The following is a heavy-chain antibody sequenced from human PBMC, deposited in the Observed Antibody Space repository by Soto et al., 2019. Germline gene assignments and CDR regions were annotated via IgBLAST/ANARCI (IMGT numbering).Heavy chain of an antibody. Sequence: VESLKIPCKGSGYTYTQYWIRWVRPIPRKGLAWMEIFYPGDSDTQYNPSFQGQVTISADKSITSTYLRWTSLKASDVAIYFGAASIFCYGMDVWGQGTMVTVSS. V-gene: IGHV5-51*01. CDR2: FYPGDSDT. CDR1: GYTYTQYW. CDR3: AASIFCYGMDV. J-gene: IGHJ6*02.